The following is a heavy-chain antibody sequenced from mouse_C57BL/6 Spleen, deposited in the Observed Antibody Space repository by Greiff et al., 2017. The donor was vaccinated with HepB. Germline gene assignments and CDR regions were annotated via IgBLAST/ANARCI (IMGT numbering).Heavy chain of an antibody. V-gene: IGHV2-9*02. CDR3: ARLDDI. J-gene: IGHJ2*01. CDR1: GFSLTSYG. Sequence: VQLKESGPGLVAPSQSLSITCTVSGFSLTSYGVHWVRQPPGKGLEWLGVIWAGGSTNYNSDLMSRLSSSKDNSKSQVFLQMNSLQTDATAMYYCARLDDIWGQGTTLTVSS. CDR2: IWAGGST. D-gene: IGHD1-3*01.